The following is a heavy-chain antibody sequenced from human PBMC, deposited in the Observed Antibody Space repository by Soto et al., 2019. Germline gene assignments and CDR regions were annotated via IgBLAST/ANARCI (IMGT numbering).Heavy chain of an antibody. D-gene: IGHD3-22*01. V-gene: IGHV1-69*13. CDR1: GGTFSSYA. CDR2: IIPIFGTA. CDR3: ARGNYYYDSSGYYSPVFDAFDI. Sequence: SVKVSCKASGGTFSSYAISWVRQAPGQGLEWMGGIIPIFGTANYAQKFQGRVTITADESTSTAYMELSSLRSEDTAVYYCARGNYYYDSSGYYSPVFDAFDIWGQGTMVTVSS. J-gene: IGHJ3*02.